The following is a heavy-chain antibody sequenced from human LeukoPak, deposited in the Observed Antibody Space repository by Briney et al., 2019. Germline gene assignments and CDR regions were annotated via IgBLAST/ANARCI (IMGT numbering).Heavy chain of an antibody. CDR1: GFTFSSYG. J-gene: IGHJ6*02. CDR2: ISYDGSNK. Sequence: GGSLRLSCAAPGFTFSSYGMHWVRQAPGKGLEWVAVISYDGSNKYYADSVKGRFTISRDNSKNTLYLQMNSLRAEDTAVYYCARRSFCSGNNCALYYYYGMDVWGQGTTVTVSS. CDR3: ARRSFCSGNNCALYYYYGMDV. V-gene: IGHV3-30*03. D-gene: IGHD3-3*01.